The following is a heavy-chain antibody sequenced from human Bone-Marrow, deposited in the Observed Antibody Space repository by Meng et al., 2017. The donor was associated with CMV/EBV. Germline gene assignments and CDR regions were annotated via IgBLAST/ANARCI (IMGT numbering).Heavy chain of an antibody. CDR1: GGTFSSYA. Sequence: SVKVSCKASGGTFSSYAISWVRQAPGQGLEWMGGIIPILDIANYAQKFQGRVTITADKSTSTAYMELSSLRSEDTAVYYCARNIVVVPAAIGRASNWFDPWGQGTLVTVSS. V-gene: IGHV1-69*10. J-gene: IGHJ5*02. CDR2: IIPILDIA. D-gene: IGHD2-2*02. CDR3: ARNIVVVPAAIGRASNWFDP.